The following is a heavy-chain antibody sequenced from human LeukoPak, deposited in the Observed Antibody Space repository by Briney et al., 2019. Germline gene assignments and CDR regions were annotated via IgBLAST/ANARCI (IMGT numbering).Heavy chain of an antibody. D-gene: IGHD1-7*01. J-gene: IGHJ5*02. CDR1: GGTFSSCA. CDR3: ARALGAKLELQP. Sequence: SVTVSCKASGGTFSSCAISWVRQAPGQGLEWMGGIIPIFGTANYAQKFQGRVTITTDESTSTAYMELSSLRSEDTAVYYCARALGAKLELQPWGQGTLVTVSS. CDR2: IIPIFGTA. V-gene: IGHV1-69*05.